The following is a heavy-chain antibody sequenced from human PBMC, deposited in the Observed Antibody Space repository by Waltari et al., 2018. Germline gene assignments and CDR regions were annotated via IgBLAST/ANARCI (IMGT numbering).Heavy chain of an antibody. J-gene: IGHJ4*02. D-gene: IGHD3-10*01. Sequence: EVQVVESGGDLVQPGGSLRRYCVASGFTFSNYWMSWVRQAPGKGLEWVANIKPDGSEKNHVDSVKGRFTISRDNAKNSLYLQMNSLRAEDTAVYYCVQGGFYYADWGQGTLVTVSS. V-gene: IGHV3-7*01. CDR1: GFTFSNYW. CDR3: VQGGFYYAD. CDR2: IKPDGSEK.